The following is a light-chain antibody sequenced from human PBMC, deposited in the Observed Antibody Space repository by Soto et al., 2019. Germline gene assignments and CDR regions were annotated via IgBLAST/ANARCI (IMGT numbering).Light chain of an antibody. Sequence: DIQMTQSPSTLSASVGDRVTITCRASQSISSWLAWYQQKPGQAPKLLIYDASSLESGVPSRFSGSGSGTEVTLTISSLQPDDFGTYYCQQYNSYPLTFGGGTKVEIK. V-gene: IGKV1-5*01. J-gene: IGKJ4*01. CDR2: DAS. CDR3: QQYNSYPLT. CDR1: QSISSW.